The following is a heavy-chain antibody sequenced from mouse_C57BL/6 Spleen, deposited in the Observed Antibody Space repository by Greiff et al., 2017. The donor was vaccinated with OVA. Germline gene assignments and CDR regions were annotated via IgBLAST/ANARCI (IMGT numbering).Heavy chain of an antibody. Sequence: VQLQQPGAELVRPGSSVKLSCKASGYTFTSYWMHWVKQRPIQGLEWIGNIDPSDSETHYNQKFKDKATLTVDKSSSTAYMQLSSLTSEDSAVYYCARSTYDLYYYAMDYWGQGTSVTVSS. D-gene: IGHD2-4*01. CDR3: ARSTYDLYYYAMDY. J-gene: IGHJ4*01. CDR2: IDPSDSET. CDR1: GYTFTSYW. V-gene: IGHV1-52*01.